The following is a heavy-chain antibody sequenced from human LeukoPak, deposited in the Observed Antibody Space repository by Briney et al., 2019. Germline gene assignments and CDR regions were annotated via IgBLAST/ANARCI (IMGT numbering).Heavy chain of an antibody. CDR3: AKDYIVVVVAASFEPYGMDV. CDR1: GFTFSSYA. V-gene: IGHV3-23*01. D-gene: IGHD2-15*01. CDR2: ISGSGGST. Sequence: GGSLRLSCAASGFTFSSYAMSWVRQAPGKGLEWVSAISGSGGSTYYADSVKGRFTISRDNSKNTLYLQMNSLRAEDTAVYYCAKDYIVVVVAASFEPYGMDVWGRGTTVTVSS. J-gene: IGHJ6*02.